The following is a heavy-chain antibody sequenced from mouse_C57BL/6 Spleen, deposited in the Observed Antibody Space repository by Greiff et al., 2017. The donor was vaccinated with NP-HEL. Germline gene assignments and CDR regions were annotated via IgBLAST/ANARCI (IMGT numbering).Heavy chain of an antibody. Sequence: QVQLQQPGAELVKPGASVKLSCKASGYTFTSYWMQWVKQRPGQGLEWIGEIDPSDSYTNYNQKFKGKATLTVDTSSSTAYMQLSSLTSEDSAVYYCARVLRSLYYFDYWGQGTTLTVSS. CDR2: IDPSDSYT. J-gene: IGHJ2*01. CDR1: GYTFTSYW. D-gene: IGHD1-1*01. V-gene: IGHV1-50*01. CDR3: ARVLRSLYYFDY.